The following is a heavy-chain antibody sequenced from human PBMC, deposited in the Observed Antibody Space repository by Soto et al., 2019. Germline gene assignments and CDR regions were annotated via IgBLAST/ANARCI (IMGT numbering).Heavy chain of an antibody. CDR1: GYTFTSFG. V-gene: IGHV1-18*01. J-gene: IGHJ4*02. CDR3: ATRSPAFDY. CDR2: ISTDKGNT. Sequence: QVQMLQSGPEVKKPGASVKVSCKTSGYTFTSFGISWVRQAPGQGVEWMGWISTDKGNTNYAQKFQGRVTMTTDTSTSTAYMELRSLRSDDTAVYYCATRSPAFDYWGQGTLFTVSS.